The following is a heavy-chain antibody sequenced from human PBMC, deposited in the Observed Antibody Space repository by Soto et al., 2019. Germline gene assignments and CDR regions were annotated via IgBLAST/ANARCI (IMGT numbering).Heavy chain of an antibody. CDR3: AKRWAVSATTDAFDV. CDR1: GFTFSSYA. D-gene: IGHD4-4*01. J-gene: IGHJ3*01. Sequence: GGSLRLSCAASGFTFSSYAMGWVRQAPGKGLEWVSSVSGSGDSAYYADAVRGRFTISRDNSKNTVFLQMNSLRAEDTAVYYCAKRWAVSATTDAFDVWGQGTMVTVSS. CDR2: VSGSGDSA. V-gene: IGHV3-23*01.